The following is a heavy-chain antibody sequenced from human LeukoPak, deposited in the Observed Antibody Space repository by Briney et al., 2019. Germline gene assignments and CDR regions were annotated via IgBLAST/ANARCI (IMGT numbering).Heavy chain of an antibody. Sequence: GGSLRLSCAASGFTFSDYGMHWVRQAPGKGLEWVAFIQNDGSEKSSADSVKGRFSISRDKSKNTLYLQMDSLRAEDTAVYYCVRDGYNWNYDYWGQGTLVTVSS. CDR2: IQNDGSEK. J-gene: IGHJ4*02. V-gene: IGHV3-30*02. CDR1: GFTFSDYG. D-gene: IGHD1-1*01. CDR3: VRDGYNWNYDY.